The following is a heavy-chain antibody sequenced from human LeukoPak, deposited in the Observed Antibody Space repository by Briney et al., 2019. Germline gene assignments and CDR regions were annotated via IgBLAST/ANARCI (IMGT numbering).Heavy chain of an antibody. V-gene: IGHV4-59*01. CDR3: ARARSSWPSNWFDP. CDR2: IYYSGST. CDR1: GGSISSYY. J-gene: IGHJ5*02. Sequence: SETLSLTCTVSGGSISSYYWSWIRQPPEKGLEWIGYIYYSGSTNYNPSLKSRVTISVDTSKNQFSLKLSSVTAADTAVYYCARARSSWPSNWFDPWGQGTLVTVSS. D-gene: IGHD6-13*01.